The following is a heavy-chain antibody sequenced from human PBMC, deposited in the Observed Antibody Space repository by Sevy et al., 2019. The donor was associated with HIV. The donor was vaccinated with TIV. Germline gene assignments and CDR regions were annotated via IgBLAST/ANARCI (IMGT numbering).Heavy chain of an antibody. Sequence: GESLKISCAASGFTFSTYGMHWVRQAPGKGLEWVAVISYDGFKTYYADSMKGRFTISRDNSKNTLYLQMNSLRVEDTALYVCAKDGGWYNYTPSDYWGLGTLVTVSS. CDR1: GFTFSTYG. J-gene: IGHJ4*02. CDR3: AKDGGWYNYTPSDY. CDR2: ISYDGFKT. V-gene: IGHV3-30*18. D-gene: IGHD1-1*01.